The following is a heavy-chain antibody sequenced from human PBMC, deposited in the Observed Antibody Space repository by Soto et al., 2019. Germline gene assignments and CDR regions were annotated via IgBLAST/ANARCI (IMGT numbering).Heavy chain of an antibody. D-gene: IGHD1-1*01. J-gene: IGHJ4*02. Sequence: QVQLVESGGGVVQPGGSLTLSCAASGFTFSAYGMHWVRQAPGEGLEWLTVIVREGTEKYYSDSVRGRLTVSRDNFKRTLYLEMNSLRAEDTAVYYCARDDDFDDNGLDYWGQGTLVSVSS. CDR2: IVREGTEK. CDR1: GFTFSAYG. V-gene: IGHV3-33*05. CDR3: ARDDDFDDNGLDY.